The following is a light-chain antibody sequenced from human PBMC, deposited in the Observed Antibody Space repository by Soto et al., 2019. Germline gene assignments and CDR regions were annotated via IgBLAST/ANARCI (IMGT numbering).Light chain of an antibody. J-gene: IGKJ1*01. CDR3: QQLTDWPPQWT. CDR1: QSISSY. CDR2: DAS. V-gene: IGKV3-11*01. Sequence: EVVFTQSPDTLSLPPGERATLSCRASQSISSYLAWYQQKPGQAPRLLIYDASSRATGIPARFSGSGSGTDITLTISSLEPEDFAVYYCQQLTDWPPQWTLGQGTKVDIK.